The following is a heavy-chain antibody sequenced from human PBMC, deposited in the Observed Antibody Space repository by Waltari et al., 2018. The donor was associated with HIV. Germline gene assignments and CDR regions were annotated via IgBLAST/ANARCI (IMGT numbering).Heavy chain of an antibody. Sequence: QVQLVQSGAEVKKSGASVKVSCKASGYTFTSYYLHWVRQAPGQGLEWMGIINPSGGGTSYAQKLQGRVTMTRDTSTSTVYMELSSLRSEDTAVYYCARPYGSGSYYKGGYFDYWGQGTLVTVSS. V-gene: IGHV1-46*01. CDR1: GYTFTSYY. CDR3: ARPYGSGSYYKGGYFDY. J-gene: IGHJ4*02. D-gene: IGHD3-10*01. CDR2: INPSGGGT.